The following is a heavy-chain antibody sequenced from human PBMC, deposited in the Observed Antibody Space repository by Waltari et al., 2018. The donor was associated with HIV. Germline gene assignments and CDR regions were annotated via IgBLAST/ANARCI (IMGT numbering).Heavy chain of an antibody. CDR3: ARELKAGGMDV. V-gene: IGHV4-59*01. CDR2: IYYSGST. J-gene: IGHJ6*02. CDR1: GGSISSYY. D-gene: IGHD3-10*01. Sequence: QVQLQESGPGLVKPSETLSLTCTVSGGSISSYYWSWIRQPPGKGLEWIGYIYYSGSTNYNPSLKSRVTISVDTSKNQFSLKLSSVTAADTAVYYCARELKAGGMDVWGQGTTVTVSS.